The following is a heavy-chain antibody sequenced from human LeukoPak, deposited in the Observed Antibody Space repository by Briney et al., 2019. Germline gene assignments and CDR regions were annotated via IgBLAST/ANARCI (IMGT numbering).Heavy chain of an antibody. J-gene: IGHJ6*03. Sequence: ASVKVSCKASGYTFTGYYMHWVRQAPGQGLEWMGWINPNSGGTNYAQKFQGRVTMTRDTSISTAYMELSRLRSDDTAVYYCAREDGYNWNSYYYYMDVWGKGTTVTVSS. CDR2: INPNSGGT. D-gene: IGHD1-1*01. CDR3: AREDGYNWNSYYYYMDV. CDR1: GYTFTGYY. V-gene: IGHV1-2*02.